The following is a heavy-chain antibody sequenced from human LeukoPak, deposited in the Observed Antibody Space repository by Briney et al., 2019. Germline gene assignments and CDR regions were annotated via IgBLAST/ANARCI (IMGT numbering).Heavy chain of an antibody. J-gene: IGHJ6*03. V-gene: IGHV1-18*01. CDR1: GYTFTSYG. CDR2: ISAYNGNT. D-gene: IGHD2-2*01. CDR3: AREYMVVVPAARVGYMDV. Sequence: ASVKVSCKASGYTFTSYGISWVRQAPGQGLERMGWISAYNGNTNYAQKLQGRVTMTTDTSTSTAYMELSRLRSEDTAVYYCAREYMVVVPAARVGYMDVWGKGTTVTVSS.